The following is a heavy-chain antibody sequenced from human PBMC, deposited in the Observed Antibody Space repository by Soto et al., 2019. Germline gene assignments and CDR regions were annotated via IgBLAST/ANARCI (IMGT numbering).Heavy chain of an antibody. CDR3: AHEQQLVFQH. CDR2: IWYDGSNK. Sequence: QVQLVESGGGVVQPGRSLRLSCAASGFTFSSYGMHWVRQAPGKGLEWVAVIWYDGSNKYYADSVKGRFTISRDNSKNTLELQMNSLRAEDTAVYYCAHEQQLVFQHWGQGTLVTVSS. D-gene: IGHD6-13*01. CDR1: GFTFSSYG. V-gene: IGHV3-33*06. J-gene: IGHJ1*01.